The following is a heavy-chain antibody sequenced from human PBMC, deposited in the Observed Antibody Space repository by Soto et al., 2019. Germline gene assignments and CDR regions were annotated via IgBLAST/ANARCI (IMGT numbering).Heavy chain of an antibody. V-gene: IGHV3-30*18. D-gene: IGHD3-22*01. CDR2: ISYDGSNK. Sequence: GGALRLYCAASVFTFSSYGMHWVRQAPGKGLEWVAVISYDGSNKYYADSVKGRFTISRDNSKNTLYLQMNSLRAEDTAVYYCAKEVGIGDYYDSSGYYFDYWGQGTLVTVSS. J-gene: IGHJ4*02. CDR1: VFTFSSYG. CDR3: AKEVGIGDYYDSSGYYFDY.